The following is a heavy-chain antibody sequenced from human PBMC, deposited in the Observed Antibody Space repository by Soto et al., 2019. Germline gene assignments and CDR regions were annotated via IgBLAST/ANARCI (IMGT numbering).Heavy chain of an antibody. CDR2: INPNSGGT. Sequence: ASVKVSCKASGYTFTGYYMHWVRQAPGQGLEWMGWINPNSGGTNYAQKFQGRVTMTRDTSISTAYMELSRLRSDDTAVYYCARVNPYYDFWSGYPPPSYGMDVWGQGTTVTVSS. CDR1: GYTFTGYY. J-gene: IGHJ6*02. V-gene: IGHV1-2*02. CDR3: ARVNPYYDFWSGYPPPSYGMDV. D-gene: IGHD3-3*01.